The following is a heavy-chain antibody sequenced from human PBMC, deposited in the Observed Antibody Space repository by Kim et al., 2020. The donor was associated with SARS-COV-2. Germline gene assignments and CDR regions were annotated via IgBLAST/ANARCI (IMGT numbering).Heavy chain of an antibody. D-gene: IGHD3-22*01. J-gene: IGHJ4*02. V-gene: IGHV1-2*02. CDR2: INPNSGGT. Sequence: ASVKVSCKASGYTFTGYYMHWVRQAPGQGLEWMGWINPNSGGTNYAQKFQGRVTMTRDTSISTAYMELSRLRSDDTAVYYCARDLYYDSSGLGVDYWGQGTLVTVSS. CDR3: ARDLYYDSSGLGVDY. CDR1: GYTFTGYY.